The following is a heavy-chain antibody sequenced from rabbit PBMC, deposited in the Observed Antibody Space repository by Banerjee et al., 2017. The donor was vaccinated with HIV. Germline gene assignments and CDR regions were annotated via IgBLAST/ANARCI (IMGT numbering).Heavy chain of an antibody. CDR3: ARSIIYGGKTNPYGANL. J-gene: IGHJ4*01. CDR2: IYGGSSGST. CDR1: GFDFSSNYY. D-gene: IGHD4-2*01. Sequence: QSLEESGGDLVKPGASLTLTCTASGFDFSSNYYMCWVRQAPGKGLEWIACIYGGSSGSTYYASWAKGRFTISKTSSTTVTLQMTSLTAADTATYFCARSIIYGGKTNPYGANLWGPGTLVTVS. V-gene: IGHV1S40*01.